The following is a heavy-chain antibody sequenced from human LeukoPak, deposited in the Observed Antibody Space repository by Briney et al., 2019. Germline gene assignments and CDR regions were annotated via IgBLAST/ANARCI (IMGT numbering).Heavy chain of an antibody. J-gene: IGHJ5*02. CDR1: GFIFSSYW. D-gene: IGHD6-6*01. Sequence: GGSLRLSCAASGFIFSSYWMSWVRQAPGKGLEWVANIKQDGSEKYYVDSVKGRFTISRDNAKNSLYLQMNSLRAEDTAVYYCAREAPPQQLVHWFDPWGQGTLVTIPS. CDR3: AREAPPQQLVHWFDP. V-gene: IGHV3-7*01. CDR2: IKQDGSEK.